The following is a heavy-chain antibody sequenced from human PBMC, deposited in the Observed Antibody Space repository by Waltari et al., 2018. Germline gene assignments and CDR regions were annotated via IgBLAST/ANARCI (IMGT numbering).Heavy chain of an antibody. V-gene: IGHV4-39*01. J-gene: IGHJ3*01. Sequence: QLQLQESGPGLVKPSETLSLPCSVSVVSITTNRHYWGWIRQPPGQGLEWIGTMSYNGATYSSPSLRSRVTIFRDTSKNQLSLKLGSVTAADTAFYYCATYIGASLGTAAFDVWGQGTMVTVSS. D-gene: IGHD5-12*01. CDR3: ATYIGASLGTAAFDV. CDR1: VVSITTNRHY. CDR2: MSYNGAT.